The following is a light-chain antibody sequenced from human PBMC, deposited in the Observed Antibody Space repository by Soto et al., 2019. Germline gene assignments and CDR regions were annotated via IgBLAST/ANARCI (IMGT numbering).Light chain of an antibody. Sequence: EIVMTQSPATLSVSPGERATLSCRASQSVNSNLAWYQQKAGQAPRLLIYGASTRATGIPARFSGSGSGTEFTLTISSLQSEDFAVYYCQQYNNWPPFTFGPGTKVDIK. J-gene: IGKJ3*01. CDR2: GAS. CDR3: QQYNNWPPFT. CDR1: QSVNSN. V-gene: IGKV3-15*01.